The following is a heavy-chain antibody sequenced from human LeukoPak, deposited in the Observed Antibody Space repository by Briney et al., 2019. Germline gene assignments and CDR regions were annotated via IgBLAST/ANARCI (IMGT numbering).Heavy chain of an antibody. Sequence: GGSLRLSCAASGFTFNSYGMNWVRQVPGKGLEWVAFIRYDGSNKYYADSVKGRFTISRDNAKNSLYLQMNSLRAEDTAVYYCARDHYGLTSYPNPWGQGTLVTVSS. CDR2: IRYDGSNK. V-gene: IGHV3-30*02. CDR3: ARDHYGLTSYPNP. CDR1: GFTFNSYG. J-gene: IGHJ5*02. D-gene: IGHD3-10*01.